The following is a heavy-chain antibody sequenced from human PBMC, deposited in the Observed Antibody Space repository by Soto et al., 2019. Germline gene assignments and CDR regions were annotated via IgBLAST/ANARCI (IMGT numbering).Heavy chain of an antibody. CDR3: VRTSTYTYYDSSGYFHH. CDR2: IYSGGVT. Sequence: GGSLRLSCAASGFTVSSNYMNWVRQAPGKGLEWVSVIYSGGVTYYADSVNGRFTISRDNSKNMLFLQMNSLRAEDTALYYCVRTSTYTYYDSSGYFHHWGEGTLVTVSS. V-gene: IGHV3-53*01. J-gene: IGHJ1*01. CDR1: GFTVSSNY. D-gene: IGHD3-22*01.